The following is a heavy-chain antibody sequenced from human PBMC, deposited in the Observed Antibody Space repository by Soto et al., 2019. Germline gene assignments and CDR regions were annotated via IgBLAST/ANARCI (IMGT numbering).Heavy chain of an antibody. CDR2: IHSSGSTI. J-gene: IGHJ4*02. CDR3: ARANNWNEFDY. V-gene: IGHV3-11*01. CDR1: GFTFSDYY. D-gene: IGHD1-20*01. Sequence: GGSLRLSCAASGFTFSDYYMSWIRQAPGKGLEWVSHIHSSGSTIYYADSVKGRFTISRDNAKNSLYLQMNSLRAEDTAVYYCARANNWNEFDYWGQGTLVTGSS.